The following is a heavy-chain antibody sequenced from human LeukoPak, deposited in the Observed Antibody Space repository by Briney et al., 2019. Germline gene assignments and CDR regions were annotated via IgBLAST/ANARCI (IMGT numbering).Heavy chain of an antibody. D-gene: IGHD3-16*01. CDR3: ARFLGTLLDY. J-gene: IGHJ4*02. CDR1: GFTFDDYA. V-gene: IGHV3-21*01. CDR2: ISSSSSYI. Sequence: GGSLRLSCAASGFTFDDYAMHWVRQAPGKGLEWVSSISSSSSYIYYADSVKGRFTISRDNAKNSLYLQMNSLRAEDTAVYYCARFLGTLLDYWGQGTLVTVSS.